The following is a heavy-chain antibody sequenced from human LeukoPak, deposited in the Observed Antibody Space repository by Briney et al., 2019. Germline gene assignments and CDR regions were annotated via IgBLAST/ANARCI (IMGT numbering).Heavy chain of an antibody. Sequence: PGGSLRLSCAASGFSVTRNYVSWVRQAPGKGLEWVSLMYSGGGTSYADSVKGRFTISRDTSKNTLYLQMSSLRAEDTALYYCARYDNGKDYFDHWGQGTLVTVSS. CDR3: ARYDNGKDYFDH. CDR1: GFSVTRNY. J-gene: IGHJ4*02. D-gene: IGHD1-1*01. CDR2: MYSGGGT. V-gene: IGHV3-53*01.